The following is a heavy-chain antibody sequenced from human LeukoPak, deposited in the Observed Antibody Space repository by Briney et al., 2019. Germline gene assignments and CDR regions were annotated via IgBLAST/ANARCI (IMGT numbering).Heavy chain of an antibody. D-gene: IGHD2-2*01. V-gene: IGHV4-30-2*01. CDR2: IYHSGST. J-gene: IGHJ3*02. CDR3: AREPVVPAARGGGAFDI. Sequence: PSETLSLTCTVSGGSISSGGYYWSRIRQPPGKGLEWIGYIYHSGSTYYNPSLKSRVTISVDRSKNQFSLKLSSVTAADTAVYYCAREPVVPAARGGGAFDIWGQGTVVTVSS. CDR1: GGSISSGGYY.